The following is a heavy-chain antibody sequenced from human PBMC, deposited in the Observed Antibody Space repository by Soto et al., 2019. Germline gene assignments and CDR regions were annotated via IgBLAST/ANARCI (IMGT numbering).Heavy chain of an antibody. Sequence: PGGSLRLSCAASGFTFSSYGMHWVRQAPGKGLEWVAVISYDGSNKYYADSVKGRFTISRDNSKNTLYLQMNSLRAEDTAVYYCAKAAVGCISTSCYFYYYYGMDVWGQGTTVTVSS. V-gene: IGHV3-30*18. D-gene: IGHD2-2*01. CDR2: ISYDGSNK. J-gene: IGHJ6*02. CDR1: GFTFSSYG. CDR3: AKAAVGCISTSCYFYYYYGMDV.